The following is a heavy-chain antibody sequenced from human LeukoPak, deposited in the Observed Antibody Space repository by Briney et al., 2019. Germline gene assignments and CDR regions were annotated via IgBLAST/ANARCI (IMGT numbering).Heavy chain of an antibody. V-gene: IGHV1-18*01. CDR1: GYTFTSNG. D-gene: IGHD1-26*01. CDR2: ISAYNGNT. J-gene: IGHJ4*02. CDR3: ARDQEEGANALDY. Sequence: ASVNVSCKASGYTFTSNGNSRVRHPPAPGSGWMGWISAYNGNTNNAQKLPGRVTMTTDTSTSTAYMELRSLRSDDTAVYYCARDQEEGANALDYWGQGTLVTVSS.